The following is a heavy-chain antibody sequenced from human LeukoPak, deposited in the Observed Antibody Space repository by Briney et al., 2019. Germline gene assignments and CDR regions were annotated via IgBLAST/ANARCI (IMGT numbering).Heavy chain of an antibody. D-gene: IGHD6-19*01. V-gene: IGHV4-59*08. CDR2: IYYSGST. CDR3: ARVRGVAVAGTWYFDL. J-gene: IGHJ2*01. Sequence: SETLSLTCTVSGGSISSYYWSWIRQPPGKGLEWIGYIYYSGSTNYNPSLKSRVTISVDTSKNQFSLKLSSVTAADTAVYYCARVRGVAVAGTWYFDLWGRGTLVTVSS. CDR1: GGSISSYY.